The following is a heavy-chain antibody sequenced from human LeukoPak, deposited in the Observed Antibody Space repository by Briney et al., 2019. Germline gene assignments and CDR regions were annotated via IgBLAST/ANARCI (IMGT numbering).Heavy chain of an antibody. J-gene: IGHJ3*02. Sequence: SETLSLTCTVSGGSISSDSHYWGWIRQIPVKGLEWIGSINYSGNTYTNQSLTSRVALSVDTSKSQFSLKLSSVTAADTAVYYCARRPPALGAFDIWGQGTMVSVSS. V-gene: IGHV4-39*01. CDR2: INYSGNT. CDR1: GGSISSDSHY. CDR3: ARRPPALGAFDI.